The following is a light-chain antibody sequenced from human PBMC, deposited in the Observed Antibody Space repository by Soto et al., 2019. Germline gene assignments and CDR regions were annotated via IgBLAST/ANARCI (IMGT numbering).Light chain of an antibody. V-gene: IGKV3-20*01. J-gene: IGKJ5*01. CDR2: GAS. CDR3: QQYRMSPNT. Sequence: EIVMTQSPVTLSLSPWEIATLSCRASQSVSSYLAWYQQKPGLAPRLLIYGASTRATGIPDRFSGSGSGTDSSLTIRGLKPEDFAVYYCQQYRMSPNTFGQGTRLEIK. CDR1: QSVSSY.